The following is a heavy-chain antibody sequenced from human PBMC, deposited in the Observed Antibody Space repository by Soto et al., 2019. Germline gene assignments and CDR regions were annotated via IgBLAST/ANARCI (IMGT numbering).Heavy chain of an antibody. Sequence: SETLSLTCAVSGGSISSGGYSWSWIRQPPGKGLEWIGYMYHSGSTYYNPSLKSRVTISIDTSKNQFSLKLSSVTAADTAVYYCARALLPAAISSFSLFDPWGQGTLVIVSS. CDR2: MYHSGST. V-gene: IGHV4-30-2*01. J-gene: IGHJ5*02. CDR1: GGSISSGGYS. CDR3: ARALLPAAISSFSLFDP. D-gene: IGHD2-2*01.